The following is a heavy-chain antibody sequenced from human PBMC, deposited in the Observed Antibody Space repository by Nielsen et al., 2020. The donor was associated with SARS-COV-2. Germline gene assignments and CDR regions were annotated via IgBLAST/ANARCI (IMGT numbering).Heavy chain of an antibody. J-gene: IGHJ6*02. Sequence: GESLKISCAASGFTFDDYGMSWVRQAPGKGLEWVSGINWNGGSTGYADSVKGRFTISRDNAKNSLYLQMNSLRAEDTALYHCARDGYYDRYGMDVWGQGTTVTVSS. CDR1: GFTFDDYG. CDR3: ARDGYYDRYGMDV. V-gene: IGHV3-20*01. CDR2: INWNGGST.